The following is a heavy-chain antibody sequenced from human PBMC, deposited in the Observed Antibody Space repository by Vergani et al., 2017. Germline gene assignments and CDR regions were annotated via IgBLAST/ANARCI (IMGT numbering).Heavy chain of an antibody. CDR3: ARSGYCAHGVCYMTYYYYMDV. V-gene: IGHV3-23*01. CDR1: GFMFSNYA. Sequence: QLWESGGGLVQPGGSLRLSCAVSGFMFSNYAMSWVRQAPGKGLEWVSSISGISYSTHYADSVKGRFTISRDNSKNTLYLQMNNLRAADTAVYYCARSGYCAHGVCYMTYYYYMDVWGKGTAVTVSS. D-gene: IGHD2-8*01. J-gene: IGHJ6*03. CDR2: ISGISYST.